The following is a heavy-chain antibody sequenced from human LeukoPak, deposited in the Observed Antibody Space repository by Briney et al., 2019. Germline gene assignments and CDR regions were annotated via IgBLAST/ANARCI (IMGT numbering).Heavy chain of an antibody. D-gene: IGHD2-2*01. Sequence: SETLSLTCTVSGDSISSSSYYWGWIRQPPGKGLEWIGSIYYSGSTFYNPSLKSRVTISVDTSKNQFSLKLRSVTAADTAVYYCASLYCTSTSCFGGYYYYMDVWGKGTTVTVSS. CDR1: GDSISSSSYY. CDR3: ASLYCTSTSCFGGYYYYMDV. V-gene: IGHV4-39*01. CDR2: IYYSGST. J-gene: IGHJ6*03.